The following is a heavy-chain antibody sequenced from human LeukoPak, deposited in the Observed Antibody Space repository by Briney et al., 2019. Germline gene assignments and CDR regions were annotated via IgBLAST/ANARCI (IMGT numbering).Heavy chain of an antibody. Sequence: GGSLRLSCAASGFTFSTYGMHWVRQAPGKGLEWVAVISYDGSNKYYADSVKGRFTISRDNSKNTVYLQMNSLREEDTAVYYCAKDGGMITFGGAGWGQGTLVTVSS. V-gene: IGHV3-30*18. CDR1: GFTFSTYG. D-gene: IGHD3-16*01. CDR3: AKDGGMITFGGAG. CDR2: ISYDGSNK. J-gene: IGHJ4*02.